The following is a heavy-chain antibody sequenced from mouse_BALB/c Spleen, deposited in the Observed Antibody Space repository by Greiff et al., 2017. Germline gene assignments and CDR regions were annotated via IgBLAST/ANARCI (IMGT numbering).Heavy chain of an antibody. V-gene: IGHV3-2*02. Sequence: EVQGVESGPGLVKPSQSLSLTCTVTGYSITSDYAWNWIRQFPGNKLEWMGYISYSGSTSYNPSLKSRISITRDTSKNQFFLQLNSVTTEDTATYYCARKITTVVGAMDYWGQGTSVTVSS. CDR3: ARKITTVVGAMDY. CDR1: GYSITSDYA. D-gene: IGHD1-1*01. J-gene: IGHJ4*01. CDR2: ISYSGST.